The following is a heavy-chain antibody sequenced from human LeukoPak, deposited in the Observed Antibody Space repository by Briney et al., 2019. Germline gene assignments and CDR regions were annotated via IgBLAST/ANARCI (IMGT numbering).Heavy chain of an antibody. V-gene: IGHV3-7*01. J-gene: IGHJ4*02. D-gene: IGHD3-16*01. CDR3: VGHSDY. Sequence: PGGSLRLSRAASGFSFSSYWMSWVRQAPGKWLGRAANIKQEVSEKYYVDSVRGRFTISRDKVKNTLYLQMKSLRTKDTAAYICVGHSDYWAQGTRVTVSS. CDR2: IKQEVSEK. CDR1: GFSFSSYW.